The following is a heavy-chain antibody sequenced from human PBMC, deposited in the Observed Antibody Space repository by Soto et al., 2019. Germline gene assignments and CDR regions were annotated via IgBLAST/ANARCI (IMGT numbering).Heavy chain of an antibody. CDR1: GFTFSSYG. D-gene: IGHD3-16*01. CDR3: ARDFAKGASYYFHY. Sequence: QVQVVESGGGVVQPGTSLRLSCAASGFTFSSYGMHWVRQAPGKGLEWVAVIWYDGSNKYYADSVKGRFTISRDNSKNTLYLQMNSLRAEDTAVYYCARDFAKGASYYFHYWGQGTLVTVSS. CDR2: IWYDGSNK. V-gene: IGHV3-33*01. J-gene: IGHJ4*02.